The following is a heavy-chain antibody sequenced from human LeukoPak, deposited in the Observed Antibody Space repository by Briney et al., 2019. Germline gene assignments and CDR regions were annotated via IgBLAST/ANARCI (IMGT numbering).Heavy chain of an antibody. CDR1: GFTFSSYS. CDR3: ARANIAAAGTRYYYMDV. Sequence: GGSLRLSCAASGFTFSSYSMNWVRQAPGKGLEWVSSISSSSSYIYYADSVKGRFTISRDNAKNSLYLQMNSLRAEDTAVYYCARANIAAAGTRYYYMDVWGKGTTVTVSS. V-gene: IGHV3-21*01. D-gene: IGHD6-13*01. J-gene: IGHJ6*03. CDR2: ISSSSSYI.